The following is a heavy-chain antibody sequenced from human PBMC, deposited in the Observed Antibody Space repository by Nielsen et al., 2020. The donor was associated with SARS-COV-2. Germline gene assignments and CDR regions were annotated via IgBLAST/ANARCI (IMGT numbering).Heavy chain of an antibody. CDR2: INAGNGNT. CDR3: ARDPLRFLMGTMDV. Sequence: ASVKVSCKASGYTFTDFGIHWVRHAPGQSLEWMGWINAGNGNTKYSRKFQGRVTITRDTSASTAYMEVTSLTSEDTAVYYCARDPLRFLMGTMDVWGQGTTVTVS. J-gene: IGHJ6*02. CDR1: GYTFTDFG. D-gene: IGHD3-3*01. V-gene: IGHV1-3*01.